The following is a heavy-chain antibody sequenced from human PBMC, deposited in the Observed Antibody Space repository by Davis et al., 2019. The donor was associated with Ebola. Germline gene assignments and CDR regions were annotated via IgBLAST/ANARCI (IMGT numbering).Heavy chain of an antibody. CDR1: GYSFTSYW. CDR2: IYPGDSET. J-gene: IGHJ4*02. V-gene: IGHV5-51*01. D-gene: IGHD5-18*01. CDR3: ARRVNSYGYLVDY. Sequence: KVSCKGSGYSFTSYWIGWVRQMPGKGLEWMGIIYPGDSETRYSPSFQGQVTISADKSINTAYLQWSSLKASDTAMYYCARRVNSYGYLVDYWGQGTLVTVSS.